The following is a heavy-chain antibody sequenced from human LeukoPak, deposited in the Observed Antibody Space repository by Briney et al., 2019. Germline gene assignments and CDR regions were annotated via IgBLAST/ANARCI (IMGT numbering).Heavy chain of an antibody. V-gene: IGHV3-7*03. Sequence: GRSLRLSCAASGFTFSFYAIHWVRQAPGRGLEWVANIDPDGSHQYYVDSVKGRFTISKDNAKNSLYLQMNSLRAEDTAVYYCAKPVGYSYGSYYFDYWGQGTLVTVSS. CDR3: AKPVGYSYGSYYFDY. CDR1: GFTFSFYA. CDR2: IDPDGSHQ. D-gene: IGHD5-18*01. J-gene: IGHJ4*02.